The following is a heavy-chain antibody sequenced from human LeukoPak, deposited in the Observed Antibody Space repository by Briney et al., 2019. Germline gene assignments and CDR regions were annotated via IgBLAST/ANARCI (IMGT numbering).Heavy chain of an antibody. CDR2: IYHSGST. CDR1: GGSISSGGYS. D-gene: IGHD3-3*01. V-gene: IGHV4-30-2*01. J-gene: IGHJ4*02. CDR3: ARGEYDFWSGYFTGYFDY. Sequence: SETLSLTCAVSGGSISSGGYSWSWIRQPPGKGLEWIGYIYHSGSTYYNPSLKSQVTISVDRSKNQFSLKLSSVTAADTAVYYCARGEYDFWSGYFTGYFDYWGQGTLVTVSS.